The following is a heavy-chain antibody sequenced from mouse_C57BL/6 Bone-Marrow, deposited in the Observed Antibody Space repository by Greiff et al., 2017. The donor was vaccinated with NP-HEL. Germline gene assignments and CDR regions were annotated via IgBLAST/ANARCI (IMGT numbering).Heavy chain of an antibody. CDR1: GYTFTSYG. Sequence: LVESGAELARPGASVKLSCKASGYTFTSYGISWVKQRTGQGLEWIGEIYPRSGNTYYNEKFKGKATLPADKSSSTAYMELRSLTSEDSAVYFCARLVGRFAYWGQGTLVTVSA. J-gene: IGHJ3*01. CDR3: ARLVGRFAY. D-gene: IGHD2-2*01. CDR2: IYPRSGNT. V-gene: IGHV1-81*01.